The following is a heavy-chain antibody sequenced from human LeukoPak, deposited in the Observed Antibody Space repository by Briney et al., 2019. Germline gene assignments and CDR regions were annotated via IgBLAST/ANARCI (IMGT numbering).Heavy chain of an antibody. CDR1: GYKFISHY. CDR3: AREGSYCVGGDCNSFDF. CDR2: MHGGNGNT. J-gene: IGHJ4*01. D-gene: IGHD2-21*02. V-gene: IGHV1-2*02. Sequence: ASVRVSFKASGYKFISHYLQWVRQAPGLGPEWMGWMHGGNGNTRYAEKFEGRVTMTRDTSTSTAYMDLSSLTSDDTAVYYCAREGSYCVGGDCNSFDFWGKGTLVTVSS.